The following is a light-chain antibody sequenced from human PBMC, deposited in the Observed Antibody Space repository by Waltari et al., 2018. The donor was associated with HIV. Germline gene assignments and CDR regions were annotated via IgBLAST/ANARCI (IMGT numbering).Light chain of an antibody. V-gene: IGLV3-25*03. J-gene: IGLJ3*02. CDR2: KDI. Sequence: SYDLTQTPSLPVSPGQTARINCSRGALPKKYSSWYRQKAGQAPGLLIYKDIGRPTGIPERISCSGSGTGVTLAISGVQAEDEGDYFCQSTDFDGTWVFGGGTRLTVL. CDR1: ALPKKY. CDR3: QSTDFDGTWV.